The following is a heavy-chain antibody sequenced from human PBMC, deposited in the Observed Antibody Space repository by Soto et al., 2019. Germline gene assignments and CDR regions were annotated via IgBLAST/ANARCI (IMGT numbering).Heavy chain of an antibody. CDR2: IYHSGST. V-gene: IGHV4-4*02. D-gene: IGHD1-26*01. Sequence: NPSETLTLTCAVSGGSISSSNWWSWVRQPPGKGLEWIGEIYHSGSTNYNPSLKSRVTISVDKSKNQFSLKLSSVTAADTAVYYCARESGGAGPWGMDVWGQGTTVTVSS. CDR1: GGSISSSNW. CDR3: ARESGGAGPWGMDV. J-gene: IGHJ6*02.